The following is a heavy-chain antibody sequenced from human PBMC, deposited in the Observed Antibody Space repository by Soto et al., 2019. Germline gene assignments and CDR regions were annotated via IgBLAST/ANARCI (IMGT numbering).Heavy chain of an antibody. D-gene: IGHD3-3*01. CDR3: ARDFTIFGVVTYYGMDV. J-gene: IGHJ6*02. Sequence: GGSLRLSCAASGFTFSSYEMNWVRQAPGKGLEWVSYISSSGSTIYYADSVKGRFTISRDNAKNSLYLQMNSLRAEDTAVYYCARDFTIFGVVTYYGMDVWGQGTTVTSP. CDR2: ISSSGSTI. V-gene: IGHV3-48*03. CDR1: GFTFSSYE.